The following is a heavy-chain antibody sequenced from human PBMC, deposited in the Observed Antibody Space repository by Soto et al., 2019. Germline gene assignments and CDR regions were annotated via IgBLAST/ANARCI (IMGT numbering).Heavy chain of an antibody. J-gene: IGHJ4*02. CDR2: IYWDDDK. D-gene: IGHD3-22*01. V-gene: IGHV2-5*02. Sequence: QITLKESGPTLVKPTQTLTLTCTFSGLSLSTSGVGVGWIRQPPGKALEWLALIYWDDDKRYSPSLRSRLTITKDTSKNQLDLTVTNANPVDTATYYCAHRQPYDSSASPINFRCWGQGTLVTGSS. CDR1: GLSLSTSGVG. CDR3: AHRQPYDSSASPINFRC.